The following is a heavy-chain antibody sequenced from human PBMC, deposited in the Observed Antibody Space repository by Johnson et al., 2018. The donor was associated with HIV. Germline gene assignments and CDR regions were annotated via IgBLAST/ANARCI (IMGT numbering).Heavy chain of an antibody. CDR3: ARGAIKYSSSWWGAFDI. D-gene: IGHD6-6*01. CDR2: IYSGGST. J-gene: IGHJ3*02. Sequence: MQLVESGGGVVQPGRSLRLSCAASGFTVSSNYMSWVRQAPGKGLEWVSVIYSGGSTYYADSVKGRFTISRDNSKNTLYLQMNSLRAEDTAVYYCARGAIKYSSSWWGAFDIWGQGTMVTVSS. CDR1: GFTVSSNY. V-gene: IGHV3-66*02.